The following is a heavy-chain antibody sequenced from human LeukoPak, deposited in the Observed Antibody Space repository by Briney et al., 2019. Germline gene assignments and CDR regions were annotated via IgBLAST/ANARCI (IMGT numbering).Heavy chain of an antibody. CDR1: GGSISSYY. CDR2: IYYSGST. D-gene: IGHD6-19*01. J-gene: IGHJ5*02. CDR3: ARFQIAVAGNWFDP. V-gene: IGHV4-59*01. Sequence: SETLSLTCTVSGGSISSYYWSWIRQPPGKGLEWIGYIYYSGSTNYNPSLKSQVTISVDTSKNQFSLKLSSVTAADTAVYYCARFQIAVAGNWFDPWGQGTLVTVSS.